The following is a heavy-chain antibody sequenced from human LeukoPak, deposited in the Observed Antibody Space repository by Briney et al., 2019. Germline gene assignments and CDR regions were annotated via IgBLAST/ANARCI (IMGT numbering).Heavy chain of an antibody. CDR3: ASSWIVAGIIDY. CDR1: GFSFSNSW. J-gene: IGHJ4*02. D-gene: IGHD6-19*01. Sequence: GGSLRLSCAATGFSFSNSWIHWVRQAPGKGLVWVSRINPDGRTTTYADSVRGRFTISRDNAKNSLYLQMNSLRAGDTAVYYCASSWIVAGIIDYWGQGTLVTVSS. V-gene: IGHV3-74*01. CDR2: INPDGRTT.